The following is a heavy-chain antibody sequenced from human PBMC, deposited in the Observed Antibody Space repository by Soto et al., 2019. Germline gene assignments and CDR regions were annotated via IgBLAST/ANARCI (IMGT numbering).Heavy chain of an antibody. D-gene: IGHD3-16*01. V-gene: IGHV4-39*01. CDR3: VRAKYDYVWGSYQNDAFDI. CDR2: IYYSGST. CDR1: GSSISSRRYY. J-gene: IGHJ3*02. Sequence: SETLSLTFTVSGSSISSRRYYWGWIREPPGKGLEWIGSIYYSGSTYNTPFIKCRVTISVNKSKSQFFLKLSSVTAANTAVYYCVRAKYDYVWGSYQNDAFDIWGQGTIVTVSS.